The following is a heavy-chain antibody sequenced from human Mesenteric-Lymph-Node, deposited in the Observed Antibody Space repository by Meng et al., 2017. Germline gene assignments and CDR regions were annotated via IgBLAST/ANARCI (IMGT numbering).Heavy chain of an antibody. Sequence: GESLKISCAASGFTFSNYVMNWVRQAPGKGPEWVSALSGSGGSTYYADSVKGRFTISRDNSKNTLYLQMNSLRADDTAVYYCATPKAYWGQGTLVTVSS. J-gene: IGHJ4*02. CDR1: GFTFSNYV. CDR3: ATPKAY. CDR2: LSGSGGST. V-gene: IGHV3-23*01.